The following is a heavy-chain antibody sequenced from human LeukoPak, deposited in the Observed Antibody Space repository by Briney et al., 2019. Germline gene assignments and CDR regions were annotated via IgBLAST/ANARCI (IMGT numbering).Heavy chain of an antibody. D-gene: IGHD1-26*01. J-gene: IGHJ4*02. CDR1: GFSFSDYW. CDR3: ARVEWEGPHPTLNY. CDR2: IKQDGSET. V-gene: IGHV3-7*01. Sequence: GGSLRLSCAASGFSFSDYWMSWVRQAPGKGLEWVANIKQDGSETNYVDSVRGRFTISRDNAKNSLSLQMISLRAEDTALYYCARVEWEGPHPTLNYWGQGTLVTVSS.